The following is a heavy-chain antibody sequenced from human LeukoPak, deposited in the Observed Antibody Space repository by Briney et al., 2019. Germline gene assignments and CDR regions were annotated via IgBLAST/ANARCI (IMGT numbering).Heavy chain of an antibody. CDR1: GYSFTDYY. D-gene: IGHD3-16*01. CDR3: ARAARFHGGPYLFGP. Sequence: ASVKVSCKTSGYSFTDYYMHWVRQAPGQGLEWMGWINPNSGGTSSAQKFQGRVIMTRDTSITTVYMEVSWLTSDDTAIYYCARAARFHGGPYLFGPWAQEPLVTVSS. V-gene: IGHV1-2*02. J-gene: IGHJ5*02. CDR2: INPNSGGT.